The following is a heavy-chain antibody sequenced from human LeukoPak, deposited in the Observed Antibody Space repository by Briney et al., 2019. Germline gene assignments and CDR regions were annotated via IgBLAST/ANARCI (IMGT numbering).Heavy chain of an antibody. Sequence: SQTLSLTCAVSGGSISSGGYSWSWIRQPPGKGLEWIGYIYHSGSTYYNPSLKSRVTISVDTSKNQFSLKLSSVTAADTAVYYCARHSKYYDFWSGSFDYWGEGTLVTVSS. CDR3: ARHSKYYDFWSGSFDY. V-gene: IGHV4-30-2*03. CDR1: GGSISSGGYS. CDR2: IYHSGST. J-gene: IGHJ4*02. D-gene: IGHD3-3*01.